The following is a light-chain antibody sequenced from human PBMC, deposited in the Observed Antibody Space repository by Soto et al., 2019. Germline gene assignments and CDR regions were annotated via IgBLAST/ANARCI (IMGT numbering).Light chain of an antibody. J-gene: IGKJ1*01. V-gene: IGKV3-20*01. CDR3: LQDYSYPWT. Sequence: EIVLTQSPGTLSLSPGERATLSCRASQSVGSDFLAWYQQRPGQPPRILIFGASGRATGIPDRFSGSASGTDFTLTISSLQPEDFATYYCLQDYSYPWTFGQGTKVDIK. CDR2: GAS. CDR1: QSVGSDF.